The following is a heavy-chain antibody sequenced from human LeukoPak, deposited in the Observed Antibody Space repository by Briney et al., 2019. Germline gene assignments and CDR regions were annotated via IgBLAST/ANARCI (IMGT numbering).Heavy chain of an antibody. CDR2: VYYSGNT. CDR1: GGSISTYY. V-gene: IGHV4-59*08. CDR3: ARGYSGSGTYWLDP. Sequence: SETLSLTCTVSGGSISTYYWSWIRQPPGKGLEWIGYVYYSGNTNYNPSLKSRLTISVDSSKNQFSLKLSSVTAADTAVYYCARGYSGSGTYWLDPWGQGTLVIVSS. D-gene: IGHD3-10*01. J-gene: IGHJ5*02.